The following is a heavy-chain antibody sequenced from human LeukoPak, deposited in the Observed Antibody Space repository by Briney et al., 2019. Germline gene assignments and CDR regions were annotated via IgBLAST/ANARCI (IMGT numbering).Heavy chain of an antibody. Sequence: GGSLRLSCAASGFTFSDYYMSWIRQAPGKGLEWVSYISSGGDIIYYADSVKGRFTISWDNAKNSLYLQMNSLRADDTAVYYCARGERPDGYNPTLFDYWGQGTLVTVSS. J-gene: IGHJ4*02. D-gene: IGHD5-24*01. V-gene: IGHV3-11*01. CDR1: GFTFSDYY. CDR2: ISSGGDII. CDR3: ARGERPDGYNPTLFDY.